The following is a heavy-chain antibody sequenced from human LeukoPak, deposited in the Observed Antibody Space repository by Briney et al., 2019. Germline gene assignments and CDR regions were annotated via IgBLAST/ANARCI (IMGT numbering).Heavy chain of an antibody. CDR1: GFTFSSYE. D-gene: IGHD2-8*02. J-gene: IGHJ4*02. Sequence: GSLRLSCAASGFTFSSYEMNWVRQAPGKGLEWVSYISSSGSTIYYADSVKGRFTISRDNAKNSLYLQMNSLRPEDTAVYYCAKHSCTGGGTCDLNYWGQGTLLTVSS. CDR2: ISSSGSTI. V-gene: IGHV3-48*03. CDR3: AKHSCTGGGTCDLNY.